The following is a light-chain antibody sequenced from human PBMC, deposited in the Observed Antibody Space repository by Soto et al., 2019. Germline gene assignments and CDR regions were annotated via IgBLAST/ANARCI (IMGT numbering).Light chain of an antibody. Sequence: QSVLTQPPSASWTPGQRVTISCSGSRSNIGSNYVYCYQQLPGTAPKLLIYRNNQRPSGVPDRFSGSKSGTSASLSISGLRSEDEADYYCAAWDDSLSGVVFGGGTKLTVL. CDR1: RSNIGSNY. J-gene: IGLJ2*01. V-gene: IGLV1-47*01. CDR2: RNN. CDR3: AAWDDSLSGVV.